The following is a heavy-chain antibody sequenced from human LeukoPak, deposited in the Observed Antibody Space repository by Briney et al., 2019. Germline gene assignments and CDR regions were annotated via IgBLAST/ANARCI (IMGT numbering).Heavy chain of an antibody. D-gene: IGHD6-19*01. CDR3: ARILAPVAGTGGYFDY. Sequence: SETLSLTCAVYGGSFSGYYWSWIRQPPGKGLEWIGEINHSGSTNYNPSLKSRVTISVDTSKNQFSLKLSSVTAADTAVYYCARILAPVAGTGGYFDYWGQGTLVTVSS. J-gene: IGHJ4*02. CDR2: INHSGST. CDR1: GGSFSGYY. V-gene: IGHV4-34*01.